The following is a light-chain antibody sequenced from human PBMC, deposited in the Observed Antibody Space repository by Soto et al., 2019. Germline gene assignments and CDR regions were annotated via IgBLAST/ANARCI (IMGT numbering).Light chain of an antibody. CDR3: KQRYGGPET. V-gene: IGKV3-11*01. CDR2: NAS. CDR1: QSVTNF. Sequence: EIVLTQSPGTLSLSPGERATLSCRASQSVTNFLAWYQQRPGQSPSLLIYNASHRATGIPARFSGSGSGTNFTLTISSLDPEDFAVYYCKQRYGGPETFGQGTKVDIK. J-gene: IGKJ1*01.